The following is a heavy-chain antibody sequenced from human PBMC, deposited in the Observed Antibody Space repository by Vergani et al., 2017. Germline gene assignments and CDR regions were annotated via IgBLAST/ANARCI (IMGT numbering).Heavy chain of an antibody. Sequence: VQLLESGGGVVQPGRSLRLSCAASGFTFSSYGMHWVRQAPGKGLEWVAVIWYDGSNKYYADSVKGRFTISRDNSKNTLYLQMNSLRAEDTAVYYCARDGGVGTGHYMDVWGKGTTVTVSS. CDR3: ARDGGVGTGHYMDV. V-gene: IGHV3-33*01. CDR1: GFTFSSYG. J-gene: IGHJ6*03. CDR2: IWYDGSNK. D-gene: IGHD2-8*02.